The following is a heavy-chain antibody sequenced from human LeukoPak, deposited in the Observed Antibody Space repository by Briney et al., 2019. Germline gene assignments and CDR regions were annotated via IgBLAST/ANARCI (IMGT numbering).Heavy chain of an antibody. D-gene: IGHD3-22*01. CDR2: ISYDGSNK. CDR3: ARDPQADSSGYYWYYYYYGMDV. Sequence: GGSLRLSCAASGFTFSSYAMHWVRQAPGKGLEWVAVISYDGSNKYYADSVKGRFTISRDNSKNTLYLQMNSLRAEDTAVYYCARDPQADSSGYYWYYYYYGMDVWGQGTTVTVSS. CDR1: GFTFSSYA. V-gene: IGHV3-30*04. J-gene: IGHJ6*02.